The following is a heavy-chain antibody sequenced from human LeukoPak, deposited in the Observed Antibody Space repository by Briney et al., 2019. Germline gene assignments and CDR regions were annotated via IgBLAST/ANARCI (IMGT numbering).Heavy chain of an antibody. CDR3: ASTYSSGLSFWYFDL. CDR2: ISSSGSTI. D-gene: IGHD6-19*01. V-gene: IGHV3-11*01. J-gene: IGHJ2*01. CDR1: GFTFSDYY. Sequence: PGGSLRLSCAASGFTFSDYYMSWIRQAPGKGLEWVSYISSSGSTIYYADPVKGRFSISRDNAKNSLYLQMNSLRAEDTAVYYCASTYSSGLSFWYFDLWGRGTLVTASS.